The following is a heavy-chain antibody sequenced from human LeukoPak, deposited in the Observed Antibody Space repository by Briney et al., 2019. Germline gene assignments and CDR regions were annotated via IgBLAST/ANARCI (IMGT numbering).Heavy chain of an antibody. D-gene: IGHD3-22*01. CDR1: GFTFSSYA. J-gene: IGHJ4*02. V-gene: IGHV3-30-3*01. CDR3: ASPYDSNGYYPEDY. CDR2: ISYDGSNK. Sequence: PGGSLRLSCAASGFTFSSYAMHWVRQAPGKGLEWVAVISYDGSNKYYADSVKGRFTISRDNSKNTLYLQMNSLRAEDTAVYYCASPYDSNGYYPEDYWGQGTLVTVSS.